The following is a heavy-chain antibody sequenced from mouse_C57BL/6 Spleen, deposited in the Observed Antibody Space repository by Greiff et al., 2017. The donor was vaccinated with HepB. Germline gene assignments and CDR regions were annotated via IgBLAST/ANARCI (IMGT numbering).Heavy chain of an antibody. J-gene: IGHJ1*03. Sequence: EVQLQQSGGGLVKPGGSLKLSCAASGFTFSSYAMSWVRQTPEKRLEWVATISDGGSYTYYPDNVKGRFTISRDNAKNNLYLQMSHLKSEDTAMYYCARDITTVTPDWYFDVWGTGTTVTVSS. V-gene: IGHV5-4*01. CDR2: ISDGGSYT. CDR1: GFTFSSYA. CDR3: ARDITTVTPDWYFDV. D-gene: IGHD1-1*01.